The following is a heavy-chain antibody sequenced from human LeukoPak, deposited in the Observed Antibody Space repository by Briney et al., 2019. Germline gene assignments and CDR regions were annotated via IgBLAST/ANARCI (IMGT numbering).Heavy chain of an antibody. D-gene: IGHD3-3*01. CDR1: GFTFSSYA. J-gene: IGHJ6*02. V-gene: IGHV3-23*01. CDR3: AKDGNYDFWSGFSDGMDV. CDR2: ISGSGGST. Sequence: PGGSLRLSCAASGFTFSSYAMSWVRQAPGKGLEWVSAISGSGGSTYYADSVKGRFTISRDNSKNTLYLQINSLRAEDTAVYYCAKDGNYDFWSGFSDGMDVWGQGTTVTVSS.